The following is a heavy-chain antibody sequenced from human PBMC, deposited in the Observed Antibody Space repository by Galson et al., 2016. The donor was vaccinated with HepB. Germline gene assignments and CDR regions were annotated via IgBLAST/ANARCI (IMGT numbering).Heavy chain of an antibody. CDR1: GITFSTSE. V-gene: IGHV3-48*03. Sequence: LRLSCAASGITFSTSEMSWVRQAPGKGLGWVSYIRDLDGNIYYADSVKGRFTISRDYTKNSFYMQMNSLRAEDTAIYYCARGFGGSGSPGYWGQGTLVTVSS. CDR3: ARGFGGSGSPGY. D-gene: IGHD3-10*01. J-gene: IGHJ4*02. CDR2: IRDLDGNI.